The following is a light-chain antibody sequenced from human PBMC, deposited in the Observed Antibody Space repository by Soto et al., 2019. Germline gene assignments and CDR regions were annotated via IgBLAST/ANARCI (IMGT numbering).Light chain of an antibody. CDR3: QHYGSSPPIT. CDR1: QSVRGTS. J-gene: IGKJ5*01. V-gene: IGKV3-20*01. CDR2: DAS. Sequence: DIVLTQSPGTLSLSPGERATLSCRASQSVRGTSLPWYQQKPGQAPRLLIYDASSRATGIPDRFSGGGSGTDFTLTISRLEPEDFAVYYCQHYGSSPPITFGQGTRLEIK.